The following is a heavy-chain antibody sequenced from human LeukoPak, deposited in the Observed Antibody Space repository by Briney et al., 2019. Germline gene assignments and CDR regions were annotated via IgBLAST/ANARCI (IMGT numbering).Heavy chain of an antibody. V-gene: IGHV4-34*01. Sequence: SETLYLPCAVYGGSFRGHYWIWIRQSPGKGLEWIGEINHGGSTNYNPSLKSRVTISIDTSKNQFSLKLNSVTAADTAVYYCARGGGTFGGHGVVAYWGQGPLVTVSS. CDR2: INHGGST. J-gene: IGHJ4*02. CDR1: GGSFRGHY. CDR3: ARGGGTFGGHGVVAY. D-gene: IGHD3-16*01.